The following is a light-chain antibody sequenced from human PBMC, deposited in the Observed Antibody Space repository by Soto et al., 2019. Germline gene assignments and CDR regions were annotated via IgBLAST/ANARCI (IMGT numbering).Light chain of an antibody. J-gene: IGLJ3*02. CDR3: QSYDSSLSGSRV. CDR2: GNS. CDR1: SSNIGSNY. Sequence: QPVLTQPPSASGTPGQRVTISCSGSSSNIGSNYVYWYHQLPGTAPKLVIYGNSNRPSGVPDRFSGSKSGTSASLAITGLQAEDEADYYCQSYDSSLSGSRVFGGGTKLTVL. V-gene: IGLV1-40*01.